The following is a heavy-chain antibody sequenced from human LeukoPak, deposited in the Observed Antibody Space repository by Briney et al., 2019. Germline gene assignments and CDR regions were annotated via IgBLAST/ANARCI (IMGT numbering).Heavy chain of an antibody. CDR3: AKDDDWGRFNH. J-gene: IGHJ1*01. V-gene: IGHV3-23*01. CDR2: ISPRGDIT. Sequence: GGSLRLSCAASGFSFRSHGMNWVRQAPGKGLEWVSGISPRGDITYYKDSVGGRFTISRDNFKNTVSLQLNSLRAEDTAMYYCAKDDDWGRFNHWGQGTLVTVSS. CDR1: GFSFRSHG. D-gene: IGHD3-16*01.